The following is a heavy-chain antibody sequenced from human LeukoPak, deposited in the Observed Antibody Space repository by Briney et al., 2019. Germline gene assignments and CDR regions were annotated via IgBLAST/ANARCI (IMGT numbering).Heavy chain of an antibody. V-gene: IGHV3-23*01. CDR2: ISGNGSRT. Sequence: GGSLRLSCAASGFTFSILDMSWVRQAPGKGLEWVSAISGNGSRTYYADSVKGRFTISRDNSKNTLYLQMNSLRAEDTAVYYCARDSSGWLDYWGQGTLVTVSS. CDR3: ARDSSGWLDY. J-gene: IGHJ4*02. CDR1: GFTFSILD. D-gene: IGHD6-19*01.